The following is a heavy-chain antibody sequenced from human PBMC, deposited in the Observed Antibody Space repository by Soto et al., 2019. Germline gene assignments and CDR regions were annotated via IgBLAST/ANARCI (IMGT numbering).Heavy chain of an antibody. V-gene: IGHV4-34*01. CDR2: INHSGST. CDR3: GRGGSVLLWFGQFSGVYWFDP. J-gene: IGHJ5*02. Sequence: SETLSLTCAVYGGSFSGYYWSWIRQPPGKGLEWIGEINHSGSTNYNPSLKSRVTISVDTTKNQFSLKLSSVTAAETAVDYCGRGGSVLLWFGQFSGVYWFDPWGQGTLVPVSS. CDR1: GGSFSGYY. D-gene: IGHD3-10*01.